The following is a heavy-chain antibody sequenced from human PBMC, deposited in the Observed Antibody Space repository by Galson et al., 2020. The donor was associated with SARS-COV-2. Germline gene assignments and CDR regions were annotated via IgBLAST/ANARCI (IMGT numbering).Heavy chain of an antibody. Sequence: ASVKVSCKASGFTFTKYYMHWVRQAPGQGLEWMGWINPNSGGTILAERFQGRVTMTTDTSISTAYMELSSLRSDDTAVYYCLRVYYGDFMDYWGHGTLVTVSS. D-gene: IGHD4-17*01. V-gene: IGHV1-2*02. CDR2: INPNSGGT. CDR3: LRVYYGDFMDY. J-gene: IGHJ4*01. CDR1: GFTFTKYY.